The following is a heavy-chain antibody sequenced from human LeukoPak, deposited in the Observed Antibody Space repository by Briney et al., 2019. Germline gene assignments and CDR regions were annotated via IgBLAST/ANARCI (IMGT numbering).Heavy chain of an antibody. CDR2: IDGSGSTT. J-gene: IGHJ3*02. CDR1: GFTFNTYE. Sequence: GGSLRLSCAASGFTFNTYEINWVRQAPGKGPECLSYIDGSGSTTYYADSVKGRFTISRDNAKNSLYLQMNSLRAEDTAVYYCARDRGYCSGGSCYDAFDIWGQGTMVTVSS. D-gene: IGHD2-15*01. CDR3: ARDRGYCSGGSCYDAFDI. V-gene: IGHV3-48*03.